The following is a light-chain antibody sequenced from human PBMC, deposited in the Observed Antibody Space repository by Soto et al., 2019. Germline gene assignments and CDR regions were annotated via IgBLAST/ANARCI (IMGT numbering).Light chain of an antibody. J-gene: IGKJ2*01. Sequence: DIQMTQSPSSLSASVGDRVTITCRASHGVTTYLAWFQQKPGRAPKSLIYAASNLQSEVPLRFSGSGSGTHFTLTITSLQPEDFATYYCQQYNTSPYTFGQGTKLELK. CDR3: QQYNTSPYT. CDR2: AAS. V-gene: IGKV1-16*01. CDR1: HGVTTY.